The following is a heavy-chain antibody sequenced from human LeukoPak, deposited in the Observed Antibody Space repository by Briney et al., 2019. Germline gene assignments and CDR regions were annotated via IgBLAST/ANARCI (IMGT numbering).Heavy chain of an antibody. J-gene: IGHJ6*02. Sequence: TSETLSLTCAVYGGSFSGYYWSWIRQPPGKGLEWIGEINHSGSTNYNPSLKSRVTISVDTSKNQFSLKLSSVTAADTAVYYCARGERVSYYGYYYYGMDVWGQGTTVTVSS. CDR1: GGSFSGYY. CDR2: INHSGST. D-gene: IGHD1-26*01. V-gene: IGHV4-34*01. CDR3: ARGERVSYYGYYYYGMDV.